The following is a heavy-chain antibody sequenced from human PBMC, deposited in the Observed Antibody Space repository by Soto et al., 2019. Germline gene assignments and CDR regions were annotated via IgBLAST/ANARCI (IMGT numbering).Heavy chain of an antibody. V-gene: IGHV3-21*01. CDR2: ISSSSSYI. Sequence: EVRLVESGGGLVKPGGSLRLSCAASGFTFSSYSMNWVRQAPGKGLEWVSSISSSSSYIYYADSVKGRFTISRDNAKNSLYLQMNSLRAEDTAVYYCSAYCSSTSCYSSYDAFDIWGQGTMVTVSS. D-gene: IGHD2-2*01. CDR1: GFTFSSYS. CDR3: SAYCSSTSCYSSYDAFDI. J-gene: IGHJ3*02.